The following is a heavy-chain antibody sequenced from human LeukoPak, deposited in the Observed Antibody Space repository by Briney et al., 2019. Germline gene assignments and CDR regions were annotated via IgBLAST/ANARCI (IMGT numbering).Heavy chain of an antibody. V-gene: IGHV4-34*01. CDR2: INHSGST. CDR1: GGSFSGYY. Sequence: PSETLSLTCAVYGGSFSGYYWSWIRQPPGKGLEWIGEINHSGSTNYNPSLKSRVTISVDTSKNQFSLKLSSVTAADTAVFYCARGSGTGWNYWGQGTLVTVSS. J-gene: IGHJ4*02. D-gene: IGHD3/OR15-3a*01. CDR3: ARGSGTGWNY.